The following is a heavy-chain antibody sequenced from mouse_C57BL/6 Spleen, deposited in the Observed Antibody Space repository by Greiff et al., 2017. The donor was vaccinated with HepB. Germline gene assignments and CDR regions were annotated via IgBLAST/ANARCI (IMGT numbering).Heavy chain of an antibody. CDR3: ARGTLSSSTYAMDY. D-gene: IGHD1-1*01. CDR2: IDPSDSYT. V-gene: IGHV1-69*01. Sequence: VQLQQPGAELVMPGASVKLSCKASGYTFTSYWMHWVKQRPGQGLEWIGEIDPSDSYTNYNQKFKGKSTLTVDKSSSTAYMQLSSLTSEDSAVYYCARGTLSSSTYAMDYWGQGTSVTVSS. J-gene: IGHJ4*01. CDR1: GYTFTSYW.